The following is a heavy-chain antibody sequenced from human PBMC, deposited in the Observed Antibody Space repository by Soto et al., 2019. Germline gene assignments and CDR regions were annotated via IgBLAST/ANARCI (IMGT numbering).Heavy chain of an antibody. CDR2: VYYTGSS. CDR3: ARHFNATSFYSCSRVV. V-gene: IGHV4-39*01. D-gene: IGHD2-21*01. CDR1: GGSVGTGDYY. Sequence: QLQLQESGPGLVKPSDTLSLTCTVSGGSVGTGDYYGVWIRQPPGKGLEWIGSVYYTGSSYYNPSLMSRFTPSVDCCRSQFSLEFNSVPAADTAVYYCARHFNATSFYSCSRVVWGQGTTVTVSS. J-gene: IGHJ6*02.